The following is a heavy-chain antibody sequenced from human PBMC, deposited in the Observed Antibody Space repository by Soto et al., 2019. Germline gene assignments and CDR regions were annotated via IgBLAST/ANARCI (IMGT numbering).Heavy chain of an antibody. Sequence: SETLSLTCAVYGGSFSGYYWSWIRQPPGKGLEWIGEINHSGSTNYNPSLKSRVTISVDTSKNQFSLKLSSVTAADTAVYYFARGNYCSSTSCPRGYAFDIWGQGTMVTVSS. CDR2: INHSGST. D-gene: IGHD2-2*01. J-gene: IGHJ3*02. CDR1: GGSFSGYY. CDR3: ARGNYCSSTSCPRGYAFDI. V-gene: IGHV4-34*01.